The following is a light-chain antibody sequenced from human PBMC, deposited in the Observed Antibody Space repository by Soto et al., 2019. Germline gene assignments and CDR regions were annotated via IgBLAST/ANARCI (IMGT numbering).Light chain of an antibody. J-gene: IGLJ2*01. Sequence: QAVVTQEPSRTVSPGGTVTLTCGSSTGAVTSGHYPYWFQQKPGQAPRTLIYDTSNKYSWTPARFSGSLLGGKAALTLSGAQPEDEAEYYCLLSSGGAVIFGGGTKLTLL. CDR1: TGAVTSGHY. V-gene: IGLV7-46*01. CDR3: LLSSGGAVI. CDR2: DTS.